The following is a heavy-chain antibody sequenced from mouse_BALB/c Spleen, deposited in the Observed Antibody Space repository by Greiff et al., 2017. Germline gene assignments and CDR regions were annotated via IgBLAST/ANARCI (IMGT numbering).Heavy chain of an antibody. J-gene: IGHJ3*01. V-gene: IGHV1-9*01. CDR1: GYTFSSYW. Sequence: QVQLQQSGAELMKPGASVKISCKATGYTFSSYWIEWVKQRPGHGLEWIGEIVPGSGSTNYNEKFKGKATFTADTSSNTAYMQLSSLTSEDSAVYYCARWGNYDYDEYAYWGQGTLVTVSA. D-gene: IGHD2-4*01. CDR2: IVPGSGST. CDR3: ARWGNYDYDEYAY.